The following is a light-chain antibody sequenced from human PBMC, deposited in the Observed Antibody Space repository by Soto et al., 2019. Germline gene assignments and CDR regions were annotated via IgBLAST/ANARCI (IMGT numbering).Light chain of an antibody. Sequence: EIVLTQSPGTVSLSPGERATLSCRASQSVSSRNLAWYRQKPGQAPSLLIFGASNRATGIPDRFSGSGSGTDFTLTISRLEPEDCAVYYCPRYGASPPAYTFGQGTKLEIK. CDR1: QSVSSRN. J-gene: IGKJ2*01. V-gene: IGKV3-20*01. CDR3: PRYGASPPAYT. CDR2: GAS.